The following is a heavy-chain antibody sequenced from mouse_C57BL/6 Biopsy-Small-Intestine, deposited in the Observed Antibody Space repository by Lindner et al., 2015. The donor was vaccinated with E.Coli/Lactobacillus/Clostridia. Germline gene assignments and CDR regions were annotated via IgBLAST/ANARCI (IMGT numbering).Heavy chain of an antibody. V-gene: IGHV1-47*01. J-gene: IGHJ4*01. D-gene: IGHD2-5*01. CDR3: ARASNYDYAMDY. CDR1: GYTFTTYP. CDR2: FHPYNDDT. Sequence: VQLQESGAELVKPGASVKMSCKASGYTFTTYPIEWMKQNHGKSLEWIGNFHPYNDDTQYNEKFKDKATLTVEKSSSTVYLELSRLTSDDSAVYYCARASNYDYAMDYWGQGTSVTVSS.